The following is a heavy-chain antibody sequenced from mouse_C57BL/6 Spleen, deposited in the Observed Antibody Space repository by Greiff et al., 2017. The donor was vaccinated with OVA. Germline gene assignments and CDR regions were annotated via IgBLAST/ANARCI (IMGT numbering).Heavy chain of an antibody. D-gene: IGHD1-1*01. V-gene: IGHV1-47*01. CDR1: GYTFTPYP. Sequence: QVQLQQSGAELVKPGASVKMSCKASGYTFTPYPIEWMKQNHGKSLEWIGNFHPYNDDTKYNEKFKGKATLTVETSSSTVYLELSRLTSDDSAVYYCARGYYYGSSYVGAMDYWGQGTSVTVSS. CDR2: FHPYNDDT. CDR3: ARGYYYGSSYVGAMDY. J-gene: IGHJ4*01.